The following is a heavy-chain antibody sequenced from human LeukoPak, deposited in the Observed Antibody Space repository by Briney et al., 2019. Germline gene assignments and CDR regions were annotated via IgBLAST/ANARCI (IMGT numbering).Heavy chain of an antibody. J-gene: IGHJ6*03. CDR1: GYTISSGYL. CDR2: SYHSGHT. CDR3: ARGIGRDKPGYDYVWGSYRARGAGDHYYYIDG. D-gene: IGHD3-16*02. V-gene: IGHV4-38-2*02. Sequence: KPSETLSLTCTVSGYTISSGYLWGWLRQPPGKGLEFIETSYHSGHTNYNPSVKSRVTISRDTSKNQFSLKLSSVTAADTAVYYWARGIGRDKPGYDYVWGSYRARGAGDHYYYIDGWGKATTVIVSS.